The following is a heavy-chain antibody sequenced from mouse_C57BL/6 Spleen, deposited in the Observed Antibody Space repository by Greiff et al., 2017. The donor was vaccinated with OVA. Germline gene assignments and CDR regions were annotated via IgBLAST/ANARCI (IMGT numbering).Heavy chain of an antibody. CDR2: ISSGSSTI. J-gene: IGHJ4*01. CDR3: ARLGLYYYAMDY. D-gene: IGHD6-5*01. Sequence: EVKLMESGGGLVKPGGSLKLSCAASGFTFSDYGMHWVRQAPEKGLEWVAYISSGSSTIYYADTVKGRFTISRDNAKNTLFLQMTSLRSEDTAMYYCARLGLYYYAMDYWGQGTSVTVSS. V-gene: IGHV5-17*01. CDR1: GFTFSDYG.